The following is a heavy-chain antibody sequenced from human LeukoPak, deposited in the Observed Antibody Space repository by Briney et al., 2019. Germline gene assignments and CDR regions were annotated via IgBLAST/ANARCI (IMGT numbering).Heavy chain of an antibody. CDR1: GFTFSGSA. D-gene: IGHD3-10*02. V-gene: IGHV3-73*01. J-gene: IGHJ2*01. CDR2: IRSKANSYAT. CDR3: TSPLLSGDWYFDL. Sequence: GGSLRLSCAASGFTFSGSAMHCVRQASGKGLEWVGRIRSKANSYATAYAASVKGRFTISRDDSKNTAYLQMNSLKTEDTAVYYCTSPLLSGDWYFDLWGRGTLVTVSS.